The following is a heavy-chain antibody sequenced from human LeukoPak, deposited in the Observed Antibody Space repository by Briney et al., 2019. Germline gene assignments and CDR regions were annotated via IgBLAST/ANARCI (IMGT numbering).Heavy chain of an antibody. CDR1: GFMFHDYA. CDR2: ISGDGGST. CDR3: ARESESSGWYDC. Sequence: GSLGLSCAAPGFMFHDYAIHWARQAPGKGLEWVSLISGDGGSTFYADSVKGRFTISRDNSKNSLYLQMNSLRSDDTALYYCARESESSGWYDCWGQGTLVTVSS. J-gene: IGHJ5*01. D-gene: IGHD3-22*01. V-gene: IGHV3-43*02.